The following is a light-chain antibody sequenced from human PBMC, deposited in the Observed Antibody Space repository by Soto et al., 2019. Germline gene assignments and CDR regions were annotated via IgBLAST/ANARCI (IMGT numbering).Light chain of an antibody. CDR1: SSDVGGYNY. Sequence: QSVLTQPRSVSRSPGQSVTISCTGTSSDVGGYNYVSWYQQHPGKAPKLMIYDVSKRPSGVPDRFSGSKSGNTASLTISGLQAEDEADYYCCSYAGSYGYVFGTGTKLTVL. CDR2: DVS. CDR3: CSYAGSYGYV. V-gene: IGLV2-11*01. J-gene: IGLJ1*01.